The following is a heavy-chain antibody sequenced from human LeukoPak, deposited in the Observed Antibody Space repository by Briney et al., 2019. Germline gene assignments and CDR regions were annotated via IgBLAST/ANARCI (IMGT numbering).Heavy chain of an antibody. Sequence: PGGSLRLSCAASGFTFSNYWMHWVRQAPGKGLVWVSRINSDGSSTNYADSVKGRFTISRDNAKNTLYLQMNNLRAEDTAMFYWSRGGDHDYWGQGTLVSVSS. J-gene: IGHJ4*02. CDR1: GFTFSNYW. CDR2: INSDGSST. CDR3: SRGGDHDY. V-gene: IGHV3-74*01. D-gene: IGHD3-10*01.